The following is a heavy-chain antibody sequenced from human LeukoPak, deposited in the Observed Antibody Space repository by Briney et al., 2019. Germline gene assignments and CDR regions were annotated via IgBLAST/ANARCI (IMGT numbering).Heavy chain of an antibody. CDR3: ARTVVETAMDTDAFDI. V-gene: IGHV3-53*04. CDR2: IYDDGST. CDR1: GFSVSSNY. J-gene: IGHJ3*02. Sequence: GGSLRLSCAASGFSVSSNYMSWVRQAPGKGLEWVSIIYDDGSTYYADSMKGRFTISRHNSKNTLDLQADSLTVEDTAMYYCARTVVETAMDTDAFDIWGQGTMVTVSS. D-gene: IGHD5-18*01.